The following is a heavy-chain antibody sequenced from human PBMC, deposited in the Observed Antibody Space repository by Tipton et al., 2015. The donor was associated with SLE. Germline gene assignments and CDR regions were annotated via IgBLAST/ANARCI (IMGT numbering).Heavy chain of an antibody. J-gene: IGHJ4*02. Sequence: TLSLTCTVSGDSISSGSYYWSWIRQPAGKGLEWIGRIHTVGNTNYNPSLKSRVTVSVDRSKNHFSLSLRSVTAADTAVYYCARRSVELAASFDYWGQGSLVTVSS. V-gene: IGHV4-61*02. CDR3: ARRSVELAASFDY. CDR1: GDSISSGSYY. CDR2: IHTVGNT. D-gene: IGHD5-24*01.